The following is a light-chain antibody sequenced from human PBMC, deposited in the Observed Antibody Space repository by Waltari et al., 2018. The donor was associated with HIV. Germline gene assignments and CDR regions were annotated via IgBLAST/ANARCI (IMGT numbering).Light chain of an antibody. CDR1: NLGDKY. J-gene: IGLJ3*02. CDR2: EDF. V-gene: IGLV3-1*01. CDR3: QAWASNTVV. Sequence: SYELTQPPSMSVSPGQTANFTCSGDNLGDKYTCWYQQKSGQSPVLVIYEDFKRPSGIPERFSASNAGNTATLTISGTLAMDEADYFCQAWASNTVVFGGGTKLTVL.